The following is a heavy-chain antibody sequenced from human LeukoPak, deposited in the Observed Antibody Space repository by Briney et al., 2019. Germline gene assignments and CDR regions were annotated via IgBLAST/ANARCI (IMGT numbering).Heavy chain of an antibody. V-gene: IGHV3-7*01. J-gene: IGHJ4*02. CDR1: GFTFSSYW. CDR2: IKEDVSQK. Sequence: PGGSLRLSCVASGFTFSSYWMTWVRQAPGKGLEWVANIKEDVSQKYYVDSVKGRFTISRDNAKNSLYLQMNSLRAEDTAVYYCARDLTAADYWGQGTLVTISS. CDR3: ARDLTAADY. D-gene: IGHD6-25*01.